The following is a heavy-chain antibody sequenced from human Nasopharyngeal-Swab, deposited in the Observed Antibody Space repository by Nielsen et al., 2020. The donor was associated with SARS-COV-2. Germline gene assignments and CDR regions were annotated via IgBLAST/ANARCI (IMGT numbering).Heavy chain of an antibody. Sequence: SLKISCAAYGFTFDDFVMHWVRQAPGKGLEWVSGISSNSKNIGYADSVKGRFTISRDDAKNSLYLQMNSLRAEDTALYYCANGRDWGQGTLVTVSS. CDR2: ISSNSKNI. CDR1: GFTFDDFV. V-gene: IGHV3-9*01. CDR3: ANGRD. J-gene: IGHJ4*02.